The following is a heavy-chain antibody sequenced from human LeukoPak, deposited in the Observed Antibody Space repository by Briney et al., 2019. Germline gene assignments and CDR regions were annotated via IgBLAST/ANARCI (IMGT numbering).Heavy chain of an antibody. V-gene: IGHV3-30-3*01. D-gene: IGHD6-19*01. J-gene: IGHJ6*02. Sequence: GRSLRLSCAASGFTFSSYAMHWVRQAPGKGLEWVAVISYDGSNKYYADSVKGRFTISRDNSKNTLYLQMNSLRAEDTAVYYCARVLVVSGWYLPRGYGMDVWGQGTTVTVSS. CDR2: ISYDGSNK. CDR1: GFTFSSYA. CDR3: ARVLVVSGWYLPRGYGMDV.